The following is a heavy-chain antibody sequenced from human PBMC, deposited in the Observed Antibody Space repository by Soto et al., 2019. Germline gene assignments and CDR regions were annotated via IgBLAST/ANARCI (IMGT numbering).Heavy chain of an antibody. D-gene: IGHD2-2*01. V-gene: IGHV1-18*01. Sequence: QVQLVQSGAEVKKPGASVKVSCKASGYTFTSYGISWVRQAPGQGLEWMGWISAYNGNTNYAQKLQGRVTMTTDTSTSTAYMELRSLRSDDTAVYYRARDLHCSSTSCQIYGMDVWGQGTTVTVSS. CDR3: ARDLHCSSTSCQIYGMDV. CDR1: GYTFTSYG. J-gene: IGHJ6*02. CDR2: ISAYNGNT.